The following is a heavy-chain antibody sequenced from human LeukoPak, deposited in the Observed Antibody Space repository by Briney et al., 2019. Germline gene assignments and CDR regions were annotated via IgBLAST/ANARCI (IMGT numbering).Heavy chain of an antibody. J-gene: IGHJ6*02. V-gene: IGHV1-2*02. D-gene: IGHD3-9*01. Sequence: ASVKVSCKASGYTFTGYYMHWVRQAPGQGLEWMGWIDPNRGGTNYAQKFQGRVTMTRGTSISTAYMELSRLRSDDTAVYYCARVPLRYFDWLLKDAYYYYYGMDVWGQGTTVTVSS. CDR3: ARVPLRYFDWLLKDAYYYYYGMDV. CDR1: GYTFTGYY. CDR2: IDPNRGGT.